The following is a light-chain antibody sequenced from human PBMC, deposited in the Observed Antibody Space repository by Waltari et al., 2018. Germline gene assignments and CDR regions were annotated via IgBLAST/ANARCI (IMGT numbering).Light chain of an antibody. Sequence: QSALTQPASVSGSPGQSITISCTATSSDVGDYKYVSWYQQHPGKVPKLLIYDVTNRPSVISYRFSGSKSGYTASLTISGLQAEDEADYYCISYTTRSTRVFGTGTKVTVL. CDR2: DVT. CDR3: ISYTTRSTRV. J-gene: IGLJ1*01. V-gene: IGLV2-14*03. CDR1: SSDVGDYKY.